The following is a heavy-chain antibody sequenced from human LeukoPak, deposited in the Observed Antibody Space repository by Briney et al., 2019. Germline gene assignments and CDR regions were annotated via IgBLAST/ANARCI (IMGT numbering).Heavy chain of an antibody. CDR1: GGSISSGSYY. CDR3: ARGVTMDV. V-gene: IGHV4-61*02. Sequence: SETLSLTCTVSGGSISSGSYYWSWIRQPAGKGLEWIGRIYTSGSTNYNPSPKSRVTISVDTSKNQFSLKLSSVTVADTAVYYCARGVTMDVWGKGTTVTVSS. D-gene: IGHD4-11*01. J-gene: IGHJ6*03. CDR2: IYTSGST.